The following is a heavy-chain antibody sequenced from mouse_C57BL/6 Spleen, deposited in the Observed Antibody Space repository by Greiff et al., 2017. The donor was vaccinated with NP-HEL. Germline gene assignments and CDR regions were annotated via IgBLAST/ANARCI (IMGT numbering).Heavy chain of an antibody. J-gene: IGHJ2*01. CDR3: ARYYGSSDYFDY. CDR2: IRNKANGYTT. Sequence: EVKLMESGGGLVQPGGSLSLSCAASGFTFTDYYMSWVRQPPGKALEWLGFIRNKANGYTTEYSASVKGRFTISRDNSQSILYLQMNALRAEDSATYYCARYYGSSDYFDYWGQGTTLTVSS. V-gene: IGHV7-3*01. CDR1: GFTFTDYY. D-gene: IGHD1-1*01.